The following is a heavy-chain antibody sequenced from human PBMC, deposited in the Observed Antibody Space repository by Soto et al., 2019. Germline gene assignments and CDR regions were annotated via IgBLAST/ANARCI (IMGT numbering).Heavy chain of an antibody. D-gene: IGHD2-2*01. CDR1: GGSISSGGYY. J-gene: IGHJ4*02. CDR3: ASQAEYCSSTSCYGGGFDY. CDR2: IYYSGST. Sequence: QVQLQESGPGPVKPSQTLSLTCTVSGGSISSGGYYWSWIRQHPGKGLEWIGYIYYSGSTYYNPSLKSRVTISVDTSKNQFSLKLSSVTAADTAVYYCASQAEYCSSTSCYGGGFDYWGQGTLVTVSS. V-gene: IGHV4-31*03.